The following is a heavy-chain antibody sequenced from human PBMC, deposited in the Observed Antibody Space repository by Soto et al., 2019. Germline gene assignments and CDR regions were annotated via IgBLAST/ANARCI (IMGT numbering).Heavy chain of an antibody. V-gene: IGHV1-2*04. CDR2: INPNSGGT. CDR3: ARGVDSGNYYKGLHFDN. D-gene: IGHD3-10*01. Sequence: ASVKVSCKASGYTFTGYYMHWVRQAPGQGLEWMGWINPNSGGTNYAQKFQGWVTMTRDTSISTAYMELSRLRSDDTAVYYCARGVDSGNYYKGLHFDNWGQGTQVTVSS. J-gene: IGHJ4*02. CDR1: GYTFTGYY.